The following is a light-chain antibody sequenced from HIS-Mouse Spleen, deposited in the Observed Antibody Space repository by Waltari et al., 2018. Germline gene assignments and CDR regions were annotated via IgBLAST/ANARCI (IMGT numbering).Light chain of an antibody. V-gene: IGLV1-47*01. CDR1: RPNIGTNS. CDR2: RNN. Sequence: QSVLTQPPSASGTHGQRVTISCSGSRPNIGTNSVYWYQPPPGTAPQLLIYRNNQRPSGVPDRFSGSKSGTSASLAISGLRSEDEADYYCAAWDDSLSGVFGGGTKLTVL. CDR3: AAWDDSLSGV. J-gene: IGLJ3*02.